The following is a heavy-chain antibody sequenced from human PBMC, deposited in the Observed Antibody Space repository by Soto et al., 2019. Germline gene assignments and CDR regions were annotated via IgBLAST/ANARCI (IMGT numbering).Heavy chain of an antibody. CDR1: GFTFRNYD. Sequence: PGGSLRLSCAASGFTFRNYDLHWVRQAPGKGLEWVSFLSGSGGGTYYADSVKGRFTISRDNSKNTLYLQMNSLRVEDTAVYYCARDTAERYYDSSGYTLDYWGQGTLVTVSS. V-gene: IGHV3-23*01. CDR3: ARDTAERYYDSSGYTLDY. CDR2: LSGSGGGT. J-gene: IGHJ4*02. D-gene: IGHD3-22*01.